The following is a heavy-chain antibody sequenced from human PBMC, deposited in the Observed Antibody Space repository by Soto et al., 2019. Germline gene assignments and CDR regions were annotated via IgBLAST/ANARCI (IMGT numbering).Heavy chain of an antibody. CDR2: TYYRSKWYN. V-gene: IGHV6-1*01. Sequence: SQTLSLTCAISGDSVSSNSAAWNWIRQSPSRGLEWLGRTYYRSKWYNDYAVSVKSRITINPDTSKNQFSLQLNSVTPEDTAVYYCARGYCSSTSCYSYYYYGMDVWRQRTTVTVSS. J-gene: IGHJ6*02. CDR1: GDSVSSNSAA. CDR3: ARGYCSSTSCYSYYYYGMDV. D-gene: IGHD2-2*02.